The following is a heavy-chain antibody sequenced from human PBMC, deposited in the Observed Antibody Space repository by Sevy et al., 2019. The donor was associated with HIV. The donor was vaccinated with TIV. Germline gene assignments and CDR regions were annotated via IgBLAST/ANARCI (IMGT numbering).Heavy chain of an antibody. CDR2: ISYEGTET. D-gene: IGHD1-26*01. Sequence: GGSLRLSCAASGFAFSTHARHWVRQAPGKGLEWVAVISYEGTETFYAASVEDRFTISRDNSKNMLSLQINSLKPEDTAVYYCARDGGYSIKWYPLYWGHGTLVTVSS. CDR3: ARDGGYSIKWYPLY. CDR1: GFAFSTHA. V-gene: IGHV3-30-3*01. J-gene: IGHJ4*01.